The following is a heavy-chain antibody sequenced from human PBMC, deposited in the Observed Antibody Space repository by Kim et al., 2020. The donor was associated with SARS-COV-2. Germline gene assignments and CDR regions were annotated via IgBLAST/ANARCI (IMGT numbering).Heavy chain of an antibody. D-gene: IGHD3-10*01. Sequence: ASVKVSWKASGYTFTNYAVHWVRQAPGQRLEWMGWINAGIGNTKYSQNFQGRVTITRDTSASTAYMELSSLKSEDTAVYYCARDYSGPYYYGMDVWGQGTTVTVSS. J-gene: IGHJ6*02. V-gene: IGHV1-3*01. CDR2: INAGIGNT. CDR3: ARDYSGPYYYGMDV. CDR1: GYTFTNYA.